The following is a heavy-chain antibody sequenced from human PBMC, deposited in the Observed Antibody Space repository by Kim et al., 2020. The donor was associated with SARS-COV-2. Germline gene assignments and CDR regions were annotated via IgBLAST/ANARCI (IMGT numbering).Heavy chain of an antibody. Sequence: GGSLRLSCAASGFTFSSYAMHWVRQAPGKGLEWVAVISYDGSNKYYADSVKGRFTISRDNSKNTLYLQMNSLRAEDTAVYYCARDGGVAVGATDDAFD. CDR3: ARDGGVAVGATDDAFD. J-gene: IGHJ3*02. CDR2: ISYDGSNK. V-gene: IGHV3-30*04. CDR1: GFTFSSYA. D-gene: IGHD1-26*01.